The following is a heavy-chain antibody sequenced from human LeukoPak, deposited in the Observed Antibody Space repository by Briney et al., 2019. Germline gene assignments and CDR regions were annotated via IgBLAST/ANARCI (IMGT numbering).Heavy chain of an antibody. CDR1: GASITGHY. V-gene: IGHV4-59*08. CDR2: IYYSGTT. D-gene: IGHD2-15*01. J-gene: IGHJ3*02. CDR3: ARADCSGGSCYAFDI. Sequence: PSETLSLTCTVSGASITGHYWSWIRQPPGKGLEWIGFIYYSGTTNYNPSLKSRVTISVDTSKNQFSLILSSVTAADTAVYYCARADCSGGSCYAFDIWGQGTMVTVSS.